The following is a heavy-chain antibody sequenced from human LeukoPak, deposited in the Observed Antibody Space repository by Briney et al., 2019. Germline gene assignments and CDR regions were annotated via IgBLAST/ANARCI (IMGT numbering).Heavy chain of an antibody. J-gene: IGHJ6*02. CDR1: GGSISSTTHY. CDR3: ANRGV. V-gene: IGHV4-39*07. CDR2: IFYSGSST. D-gene: IGHD3-10*01. Sequence: PSETLSLTCDGSGGSISSTTHYWGWLRQSPGKGLEWIGSIFYSGSSTYYNPSLKSRVTMSVDTSKNRFSLRLSSVTAADTAVYYCANRGVWGPGTTVIVSS.